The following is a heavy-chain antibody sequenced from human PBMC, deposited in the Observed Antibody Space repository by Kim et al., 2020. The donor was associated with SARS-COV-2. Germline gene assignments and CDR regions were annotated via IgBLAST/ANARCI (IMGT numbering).Heavy chain of an antibody. CDR1: GFTFSSYG. Sequence: GGSLRLSCAASGFTFSSYGMHWVRQAPGKGLEWVAVISYDGSTKYYADSVKGRFTISRDNSKNTLYLQMNSLRAEDTAVYYCAKDWAIVVVVAATHDYWG. J-gene: IGHJ4*01. CDR2: ISYDGSTK. V-gene: IGHV3-30*18. CDR3: AKDWAIVVVVAATHDY. D-gene: IGHD2-15*01.